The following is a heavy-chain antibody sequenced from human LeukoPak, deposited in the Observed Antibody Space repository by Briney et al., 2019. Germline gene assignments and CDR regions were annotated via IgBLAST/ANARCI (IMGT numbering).Heavy chain of an antibody. J-gene: IGHJ4*02. D-gene: IGHD3-22*01. V-gene: IGHV3-48*02. CDR2: ISSSSSTI. Sequence: GGSLRLSCAASGFTFSSYSMNWVRQAPGKGLEWVSYISSSSSTIYYADSVKGRFTISRDNAKDSLYLQMNSLRDEDTAVYYCARHSMSTMIGETEIDYWGQGTLVTVSS. CDR1: GFTFSSYS. CDR3: ARHSMSTMIGETEIDY.